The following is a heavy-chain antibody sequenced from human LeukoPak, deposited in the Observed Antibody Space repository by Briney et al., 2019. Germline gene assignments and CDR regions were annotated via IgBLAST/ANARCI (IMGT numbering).Heavy chain of an antibody. J-gene: IGHJ4*02. Sequence: GGSLRLSCVASGFTFSSYGMHWVRQPPGKGLEWVSSIDSSGRDTYYAGSVKGRFTISRDNAKNSLYLQMNSLRAEDTAVYYCARELAARQDLDYWGQGTLVTVSS. V-gene: IGHV3-21*01. D-gene: IGHD6-6*01. CDR2: IDSSGRDT. CDR3: ARELAARQDLDY. CDR1: GFTFSSYG.